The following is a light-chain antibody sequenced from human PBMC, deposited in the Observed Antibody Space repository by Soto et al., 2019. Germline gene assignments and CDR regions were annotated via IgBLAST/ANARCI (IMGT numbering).Light chain of an antibody. V-gene: IGLV1-36*01. CDR2: YDD. CDR1: SSNIGNNA. J-gene: IGLJ2*01. Sequence: QSVLTQPPSVSEAPRQRVTISCSGSSSNIGNNAVNWYQQLPGKAPELLIYYDDLLPSGVSDRFSGSKSGISGSLAISGLQSGVQADHHCPAWDDSLNVVVFGGRTKLTVL. CDR3: PAWDDSLNVVV.